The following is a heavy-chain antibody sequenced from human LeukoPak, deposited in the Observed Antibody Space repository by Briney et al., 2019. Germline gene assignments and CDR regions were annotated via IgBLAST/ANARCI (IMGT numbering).Heavy chain of an antibody. CDR3: ASARESCIGSSCYEYFHH. D-gene: IGHD2-2*01. CDR2: FYSPGST. CDR1: GFTVTTKS. Sequence: PGGSLRLSCAASGFTVTTKSMAWVRQAPGRGLEWVSVFYSPGSTYDADSVHGRFTISRDTSLNTLFLQMNSLRVEDTAVYYCASARESCIGSSCYEYFHHWGQGTPLTVSS. V-gene: IGHV3-53*01. J-gene: IGHJ1*01.